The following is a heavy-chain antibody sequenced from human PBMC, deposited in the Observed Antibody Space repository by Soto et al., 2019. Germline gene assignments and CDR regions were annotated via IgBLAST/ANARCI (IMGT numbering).Heavy chain of an antibody. V-gene: IGHV3-23*01. J-gene: IGHJ5*02. CDR3: AKGRKTGTTPPFDP. CDR2: ISGSGGST. CDR1: GFTFSSYA. D-gene: IGHD1-1*01. Sequence: EVQLLESGGGLVQPGGSLRLSCAASGFTFSSYAMSWVRQAPGKGLEWVSGISGSGGSTYYADSVKGRFTISRDNSKNALYLQMNSLRVEDTAVYYCAKGRKTGTTPPFDPWGQGTLVTVSS.